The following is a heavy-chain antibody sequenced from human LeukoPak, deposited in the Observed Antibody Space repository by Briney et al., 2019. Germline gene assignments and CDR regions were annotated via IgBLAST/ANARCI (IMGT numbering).Heavy chain of an antibody. V-gene: IGHV3-30*02. CDR3: AKDGVSSTWSGYYFDF. J-gene: IGHJ4*02. CDR1: GFTFSSYG. Sequence: GGSLRPSCAASGFTFSSYGMHWVRQAPGKGRARVSFVRYDGSDGHSGNSVKGRFTISRDNSKNTLFLQMNSLRAEDTAVYYCAKDGVSSTWSGYYFDFWGQGILVTVSS. D-gene: IGHD6-13*01. CDR2: VRYDGSDG.